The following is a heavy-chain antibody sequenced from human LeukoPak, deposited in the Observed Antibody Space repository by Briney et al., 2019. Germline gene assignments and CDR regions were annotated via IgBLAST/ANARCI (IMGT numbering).Heavy chain of an antibody. J-gene: IGHJ5*02. V-gene: IGHV5-51*01. Sequence: GESLKISCQGFGYRFTSYWIGWVRQMPGKGMEWMGVIYPGDSRIRYNPSFQGQVTISVDKSISTAYLQWVSLRASDSAMYYCACRDLTSTWSFPWGQGTLVTVSS. CDR3: ACRDLTSTWSFP. D-gene: IGHD6-13*01. CDR2: IYPGDSRI. CDR1: GYRFTSYW.